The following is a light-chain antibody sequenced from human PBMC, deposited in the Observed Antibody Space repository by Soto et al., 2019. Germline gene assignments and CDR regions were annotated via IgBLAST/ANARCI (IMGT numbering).Light chain of an antibody. CDR3: MQALQTPRS. CDR1: QSLLHSNGYNY. V-gene: IGKV2-28*01. Sequence: DIVMTQSPLSLPVTPGEPASISCRSSQSLLHSNGYNYLDWYLQKPGQSSQPLIYLGSNRGSGVPDRFSGSGSDTDFTLKISGLEAEDVGVYYCMQALQTPRSFGQGTKVEIK. CDR2: LGS. J-gene: IGKJ1*01.